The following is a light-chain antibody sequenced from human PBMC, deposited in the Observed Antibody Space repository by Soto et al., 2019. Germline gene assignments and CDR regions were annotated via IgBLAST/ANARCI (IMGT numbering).Light chain of an antibody. V-gene: IGKV1-39*01. CDR3: QQTYSTPFT. J-gene: IGKJ4*01. CDR1: QSISSY. CDR2: GAS. Sequence: DLPMTQSPSSLSASVGDRVTITCRASQSISSYLNWYQQKPGKAPKVLIYGASSLESGAPSRFSGSGSGTDFTLTISSLQPEDFATYHCQQTYSTPFTFGGGTNVEIK.